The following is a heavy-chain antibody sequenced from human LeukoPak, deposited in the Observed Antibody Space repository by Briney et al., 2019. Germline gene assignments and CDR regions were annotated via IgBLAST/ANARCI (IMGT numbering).Heavy chain of an antibody. CDR2: LKFDGIEN. V-gene: IGHV3-7*01. Sequence: GGSLRLSCVGSGFRFSDYWMTWVRQAPGKGLEWVATLKFDGIENYHVGSVAGRFTISRDNPKNSLYLQMNSLRAEDTAVYYCATERYSSSWYGGDYWGQGTLVTVSS. J-gene: IGHJ4*02. CDR3: ATERYSSSWYGGDY. CDR1: GFRFSDYW. D-gene: IGHD6-13*01.